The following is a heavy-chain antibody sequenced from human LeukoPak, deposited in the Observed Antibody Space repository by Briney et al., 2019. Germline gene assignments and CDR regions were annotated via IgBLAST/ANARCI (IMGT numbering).Heavy chain of an antibody. CDR2: INHSGST. J-gene: IGHJ4*02. CDR1: GGYFSGYY. D-gene: IGHD3/OR15-3a*01. Sequence: SETLSLTCAVYGGYFSGYYWSWIRQPPGKGLEWIGEINHSGSTYYNASLKSQVSISIDTSKNRFSLKLTSVTAADTAVYYCARQTGSGLFILPGGQGTLVTVSS. CDR3: ARQTGSGLFILP. V-gene: IGHV4-34*01.